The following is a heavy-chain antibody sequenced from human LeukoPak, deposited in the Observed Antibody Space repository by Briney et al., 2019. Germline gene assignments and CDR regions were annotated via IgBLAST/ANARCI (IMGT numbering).Heavy chain of an antibody. CDR1: GFTVSSDY. Sequence: GGSLRLSCAASGFTVSSDYMSWVRQAPGKRLEWVSVTYSGGSTYYADSVKRRFSISRDNSKNTLYLQVHSLRAEDTAVYYCARRTHGSGSCWGQGTLVTVSS. CDR2: TYSGGST. V-gene: IGHV3-66*04. D-gene: IGHD6-19*01. J-gene: IGHJ4*02. CDR3: ARRTHGSGSC.